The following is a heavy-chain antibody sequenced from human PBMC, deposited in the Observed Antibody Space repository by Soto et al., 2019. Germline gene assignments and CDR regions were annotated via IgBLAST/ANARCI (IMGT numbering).Heavy chain of an antibody. V-gene: IGHV1-18*01. CDR1: GYTFTTYG. CDR3: AGDSVAGTYFYY. CDR2: INAYNGNT. Sequence: QVQLVQSGAEVKKPGASVKVSCKASGYTFTTYGISWVRQAPGQGLEWMGWINAYNGNTNYAQKLQGRVTMTTDTSTSTAYMGLRSLRSDDTAVYFCAGDSVAGTYFYYWGQGTLVTVSS. D-gene: IGHD6-19*01. J-gene: IGHJ4*02.